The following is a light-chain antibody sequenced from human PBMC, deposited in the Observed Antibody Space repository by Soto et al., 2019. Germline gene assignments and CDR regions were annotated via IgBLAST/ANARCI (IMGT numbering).Light chain of an antibody. CDR2: DDS. J-gene: IGLJ2*01. Sequence: SSELTQPPSVSVAPGQTASITCGGNNIGSKSVHWYPQKPGQAPVLVVYDDSDRPSGLPERFSGSNSGNTDTLTISRVEAGDEDDYYCQVWDSSSDHPGVFGGGTKVTVL. CDR1: NIGSKS. CDR3: QVWDSSSDHPGV. V-gene: IGLV3-21*02.